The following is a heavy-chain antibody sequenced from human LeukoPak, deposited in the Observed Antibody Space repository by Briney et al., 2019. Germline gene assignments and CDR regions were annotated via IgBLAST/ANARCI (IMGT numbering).Heavy chain of an antibody. D-gene: IGHD4-11*01. CDR2: MNEDGSEK. V-gene: IGHV3-7*01. Sequence: GGSLRLSCAASGFAFSNYWMSWVRQAPGKGLEWVANMNEDGSEKNYDDSVKGRFTISRDNAQDSLYLQMNSLRAEDTAVYYCARDRGYSNFDYWGQGTLLTVSS. CDR3: ARDRGYSNFDY. CDR1: GFAFSNYW. J-gene: IGHJ4*02.